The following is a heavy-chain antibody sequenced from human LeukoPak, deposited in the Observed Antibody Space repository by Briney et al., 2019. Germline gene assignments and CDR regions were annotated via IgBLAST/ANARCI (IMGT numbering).Heavy chain of an antibody. CDR3: ARYSSGYSVVDY. D-gene: IGHD3-22*01. CDR2: INWNGGST. Sequence: GGSLRLSCAASGFTFDDYGMSWVHQAPGKGLEWVSGINWNGGSTGYADSVKGRFTISRDNAKNSLYLQMNSLRAEDTAVYYCARYSSGYSVVDYWGQGTLVTVSS. V-gene: IGHV3-20*04. CDR1: GFTFDDYG. J-gene: IGHJ4*02.